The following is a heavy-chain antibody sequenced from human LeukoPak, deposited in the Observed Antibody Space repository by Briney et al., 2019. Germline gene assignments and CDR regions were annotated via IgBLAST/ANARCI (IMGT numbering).Heavy chain of an antibody. CDR2: MSLYGGRR. Sequence: GGTLRLSCAASGVTFDDYGMSWGRQAPRKGLGWGSGMSLYGGRRAYANPVNARFTISRDNTKKSLCLQMISLRAEDTALSYCARDGQLVGYYYYYMDVWGKGTTVTVSS. J-gene: IGHJ6*03. V-gene: IGHV3-20*04. D-gene: IGHD6-6*01. CDR3: ARDGQLVGYYYYYMDV. CDR1: GVTFDDYG.